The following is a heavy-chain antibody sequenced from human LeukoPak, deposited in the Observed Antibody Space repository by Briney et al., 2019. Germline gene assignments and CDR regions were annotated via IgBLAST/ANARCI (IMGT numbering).Heavy chain of an antibody. Sequence: SVKVSCKASGYTFTGYYIHWVRQAPGQGLEWMGWINPNSGATDYAQRFQGRVTMTRDTSISTAYMDLSRLTSDDTAVYYCARVLTVWAGRIDYWGQGTLVTVSS. V-gene: IGHV1-2*02. J-gene: IGHJ4*02. CDR3: ARVLTVWAGRIDY. CDR1: GYTFTGYY. CDR2: INPNSGAT. D-gene: IGHD1-1*01.